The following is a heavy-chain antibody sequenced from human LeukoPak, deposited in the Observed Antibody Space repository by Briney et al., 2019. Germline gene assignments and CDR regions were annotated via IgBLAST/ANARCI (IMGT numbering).Heavy chain of an antibody. CDR1: GGSISSYY. D-gene: IGHD3-22*01. CDR3: ARSDSSGYSIDY. V-gene: IGHV4-59*01. Sequence: PSETLSLTCTVSGGSISSYYWSWIRQPPGKGLEWIGYIYYSGSTNYNPSLKSRVTISVDTSKNQFSLKLSSVTAEDTAVYYCARSDSSGYSIDYWGQGTLVTVSS. J-gene: IGHJ4*02. CDR2: IYYSGST.